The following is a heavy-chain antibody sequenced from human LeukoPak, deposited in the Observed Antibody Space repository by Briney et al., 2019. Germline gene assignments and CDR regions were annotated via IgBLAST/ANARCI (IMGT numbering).Heavy chain of an antibody. Sequence: GGSLRLSCAASGFTFSRYDMHWPRAGAGPGVEWVSAIGTAGDTYYPGSVKRRFTISRENAKNSLHPQMHSLRAGDTAVYYCARVLGSGTYGMDVWGQGTTVTVSS. CDR1: GFTFSRYD. V-gene: IGHV3-13*01. D-gene: IGHD3-10*01. J-gene: IGHJ6*02. CDR2: IGTAGDT. CDR3: ARVLGSGTYGMDV.